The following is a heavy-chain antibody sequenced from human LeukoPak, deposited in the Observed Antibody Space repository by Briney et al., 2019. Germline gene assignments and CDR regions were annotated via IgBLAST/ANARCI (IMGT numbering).Heavy chain of an antibody. CDR2: INWNGGSA. J-gene: IGHJ3*02. V-gene: IGHV3-20*04. Sequence: GGFLRLSCAASGFTFTSHAMSWVRQAPGKGLEWVSGINWNGGSAGYAESVKGRFTISRDNAKNSLYLQMNSLRAEDTALYYCARELGYCSSTSCYKHAFDIWGQGTMVTVSS. CDR3: ARELGYCSSTSCYKHAFDI. CDR1: GFTFTSHA. D-gene: IGHD2-2*02.